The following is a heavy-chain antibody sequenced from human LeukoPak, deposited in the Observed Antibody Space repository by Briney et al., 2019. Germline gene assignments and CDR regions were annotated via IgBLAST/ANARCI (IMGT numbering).Heavy chain of an antibody. CDR2: INWNGGST. V-gene: IGHV3-20*04. Sequence: GGSLRLSCAASGFTFDDYGMSWVRQAPGKGPEWVSGINWNGGSTGYADSVKGRFTISRDNAKNSLYLQMNSLRAEDTALYYCARYSGYDSYYYYYMDVWGKGTTVTVSS. CDR1: GFTFDDYG. D-gene: IGHD5-12*01. J-gene: IGHJ6*03. CDR3: ARYSGYDSYYYYYMDV.